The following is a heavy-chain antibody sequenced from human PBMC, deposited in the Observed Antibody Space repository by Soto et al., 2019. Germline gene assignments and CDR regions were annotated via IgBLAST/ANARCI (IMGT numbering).Heavy chain of an antibody. V-gene: IGHV3-30-3*01. CDR1: GFTFSSYA. D-gene: IGHD3-22*01. J-gene: IGHJ6*02. CDR2: ISYDGSNK. Sequence: GGSLRLSCAASGFTFSSYAMHWVRQAPGKGLEWVAVISYDGSNKYYADSVKGRFTISRDNSKNTLYLQMNSLRAEDTAVYYCAREYSSGYLVNYYYYGMDVWGQGTTVTVSS. CDR3: AREYSSGYLVNYYYYGMDV.